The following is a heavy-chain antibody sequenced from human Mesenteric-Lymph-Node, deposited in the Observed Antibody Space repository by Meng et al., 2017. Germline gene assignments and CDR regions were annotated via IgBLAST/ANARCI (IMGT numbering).Heavy chain of an antibody. J-gene: IGHJ5*02. CDR2: INTNTENP. V-gene: IGHV7-4-1*02. CDR1: GYTFSNYA. CDR3: ARGLGVVGAGVDP. Sequence: ASVKVSCKASGYTFSNYAMNWVRQAPGQGLEWMGWINTNTENPTYAQGFTGRFVISLDTSVSTAYLQISGLKAEDTAVYYCARGLGVVGAGVDPWGQGTLVTVSS. D-gene: IGHD1-26*01.